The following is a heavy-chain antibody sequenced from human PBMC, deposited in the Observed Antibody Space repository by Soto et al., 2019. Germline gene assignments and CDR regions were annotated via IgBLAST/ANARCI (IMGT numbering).Heavy chain of an antibody. Sequence: SVKVSCKASGGTFSSYTISWVRQAPGQGLEWMGRIIPILGIANYAQKFQGRVTITADKSTSTAYMELSSLRSEDTAVYYCARDPSIFYYDSSGSLDYWGQGTLVTVSS. D-gene: IGHD3-22*01. J-gene: IGHJ4*02. CDR1: GGTFSSYT. V-gene: IGHV1-69*04. CDR2: IIPILGIA. CDR3: ARDPSIFYYDSSGSLDY.